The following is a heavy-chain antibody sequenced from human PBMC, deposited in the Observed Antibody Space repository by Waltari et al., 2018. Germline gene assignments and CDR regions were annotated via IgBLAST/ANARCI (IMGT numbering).Heavy chain of an antibody. CDR3: ARVGSNPLYYYYYMDV. J-gene: IGHJ6*03. CDR2: IYYSGST. D-gene: IGHD2-2*01. Sequence: QVQLQESGPGLVKPSETLSLTCTVSGGSISRYYWSWIRQPPGKGLEWIGYIYYSGSTNYNPSLKSRVTISVDTSKNQFSLKLSSVTAADTAVYYCARVGSNPLYYYYYMDVWGKGTTVTISS. V-gene: IGHV4-59*01. CDR1: GGSISRYY.